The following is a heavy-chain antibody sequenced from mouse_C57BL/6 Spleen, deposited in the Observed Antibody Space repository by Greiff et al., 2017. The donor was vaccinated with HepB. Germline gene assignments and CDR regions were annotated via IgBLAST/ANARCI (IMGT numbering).Heavy chain of an antibody. CDR1: GYSITSGYD. Sequence: EVQLQQSGPGMVKPSQSLSLTCTVTGYSITSGYDWHWIRHFPGNKLEWMGYISYSGSTNYNPSLKSRISITHDTSKNHFFLKLNSVTTEDTATYYCARDLGNWYFDVWGTGTTVTVSS. J-gene: IGHJ1*03. CDR3: ARDLGNWYFDV. V-gene: IGHV3-1*01. D-gene: IGHD4-1*01. CDR2: ISYSGST.